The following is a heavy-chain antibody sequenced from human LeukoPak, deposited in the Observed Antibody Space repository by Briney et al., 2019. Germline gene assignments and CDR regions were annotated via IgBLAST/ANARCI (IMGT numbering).Heavy chain of an antibody. CDR1: GFTFSNYG. CDR2: ISSSSSYI. Sequence: GGSLRLSCAASGFTFSNYGMNWVRQAPGKGLEWVSSISSSSSYIYYADSVKGRFTISRDNAKNSLYLQMNSLRAEDTAVYYCARDTRYYDFWSGYYEYYYFDYWGQGALVTVSS. J-gene: IGHJ4*02. CDR3: ARDTRYYDFWSGYYEYYYFDY. D-gene: IGHD3-3*01. V-gene: IGHV3-21*01.